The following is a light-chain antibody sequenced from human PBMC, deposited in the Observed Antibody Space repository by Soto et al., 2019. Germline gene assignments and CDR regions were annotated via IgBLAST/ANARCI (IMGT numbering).Light chain of an antibody. J-gene: IGKJ4*01. Sequence: EIVMPQSPATLSVSPGERATLSCRASQRVSSKLAWFQQQPGRAPRLLIYATSARATGIPARFSGSGSGTEFTLTISSLQSEDFAVYYCQQYSEWPLTFGGGTRVEIK. V-gene: IGKV3-15*01. CDR1: QRVSSK. CDR3: QQYSEWPLT. CDR2: ATS.